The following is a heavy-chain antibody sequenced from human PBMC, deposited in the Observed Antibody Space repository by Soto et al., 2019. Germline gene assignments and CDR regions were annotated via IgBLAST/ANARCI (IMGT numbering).Heavy chain of an antibody. CDR2: IYYSGST. J-gene: IGHJ4*02. Sequence: SETLSLTCTVSGGSISSYYWSWIRQPPGKGLEWIGYIYYSGSTNYNPSLKSRVTISVDTSKNQFSLKLSSVTAADTAVYYCARAQYYYDSSGYHLLDYWGQGTLVTVSS. V-gene: IGHV4-59*01. CDR3: ARAQYYYDSSGYHLLDY. CDR1: GGSISSYY. D-gene: IGHD3-22*01.